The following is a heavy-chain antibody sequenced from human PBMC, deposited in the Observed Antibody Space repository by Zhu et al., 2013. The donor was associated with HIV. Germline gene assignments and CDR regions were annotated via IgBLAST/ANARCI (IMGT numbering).Heavy chain of an antibody. Sequence: VHLVQSRGEVKKPGASVKVSCKASGYIFTNYGITWVRQAPGQGLEWVGWISTYYGHTNYAQRLQGRLTMTTDTSTSIAYMELRSLRSDDTAVYYCTRGPGYCSSTSCSDYYFSMDVWGKGTTVIVSS. CDR1: GYIFTNYG. CDR2: ISTYYGHT. V-gene: IGHV1-18*01. D-gene: IGHD2-2*01. J-gene: IGHJ6*03. CDR3: TRGPGYCSSTSCSDYYFSMDV.